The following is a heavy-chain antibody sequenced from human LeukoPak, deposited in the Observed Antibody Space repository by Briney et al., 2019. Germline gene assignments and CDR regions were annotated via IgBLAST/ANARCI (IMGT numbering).Heavy chain of an antibody. Sequence: SVKVSCKASGGTFSSYAISWVRQAPGQGLEWMGRIIPIFGTANYAQKFQGRVTITTDESTSTAYMELSSLRSEDTAVYYCARRAPYYYDSSGHVAFDIWGQGTMVTVSS. D-gene: IGHD3-22*01. V-gene: IGHV1-69*05. CDR2: IIPIFGTA. J-gene: IGHJ3*02. CDR1: GGTFSSYA. CDR3: ARRAPYYYDSSGHVAFDI.